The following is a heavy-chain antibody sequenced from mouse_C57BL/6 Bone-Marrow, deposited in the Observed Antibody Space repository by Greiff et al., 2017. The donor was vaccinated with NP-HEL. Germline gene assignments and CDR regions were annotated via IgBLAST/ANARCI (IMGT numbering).Heavy chain of an antibody. V-gene: IGHV5-6*01. CDR3: ARHATVVATEGYYFDY. CDR1: GFTFSSYG. D-gene: IGHD1-1*01. Sequence: EVKLVESGGDLVKPGGSLKLSCAASGFTFSSYGMSWVRQTPDKRLEWVATISSGGSYTYYPDSVKGRFPISRDNAKNTLYLQMSSLKSEDTAMYYCARHATVVATEGYYFDYWGQGTTLTVSS. CDR2: ISSGGSYT. J-gene: IGHJ2*01.